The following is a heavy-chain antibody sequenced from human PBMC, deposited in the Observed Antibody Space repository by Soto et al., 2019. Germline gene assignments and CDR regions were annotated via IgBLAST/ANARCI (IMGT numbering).Heavy chain of an antibody. CDR1: GYSFTNYW. Sequence: GESLKISCKATGYSFTNYWIGWVRQMPGKGLEWMGTIYPGDSDTRYGPAFEGQVTISADKSITTAYLQWSSLKASDTAVYFCARRRQYCTSSGLYYYYYYGMDVWGQGTTVTVSS. J-gene: IGHJ6*02. V-gene: IGHV5-51*01. D-gene: IGHD2-8*02. CDR3: ARRRQYCTSSGLYYYYYYGMDV. CDR2: IYPGDSDT.